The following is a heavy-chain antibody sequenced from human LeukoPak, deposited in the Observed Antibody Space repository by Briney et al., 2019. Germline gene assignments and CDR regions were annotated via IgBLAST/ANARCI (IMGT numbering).Heavy chain of an antibody. Sequence: GGSLRLSCAASGFTFSSYAMHWVRQAPGKGLEWVAVISYDGSNKYYADSVKGRFTISRDNSKNTLCLQTNSLRAEDTAVYYCARSIYGSGSLTFDYWGQGTLVTVSS. V-gene: IGHV3-30-3*01. CDR3: ARSIYGSGSLTFDY. J-gene: IGHJ4*02. D-gene: IGHD3-10*01. CDR2: ISYDGSNK. CDR1: GFTFSSYA.